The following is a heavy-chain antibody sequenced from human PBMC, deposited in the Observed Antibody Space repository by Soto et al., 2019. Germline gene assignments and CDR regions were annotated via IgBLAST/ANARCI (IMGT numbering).Heavy chain of an antibody. Sequence: SETLSLTCTVSGGSITSYYWTWIRQPAGKGLEWIGRISISGNTNYNPSLKSRVTMSVDVSKNQFSLRLTSVTAADTALYYCARGMTPSGEPAWYYFDSWGQGALVTVSS. J-gene: IGHJ4*02. CDR2: ISISGNT. D-gene: IGHD2-21*01. V-gene: IGHV4-4*07. CDR3: ARGMTPSGEPAWYYFDS. CDR1: GGSITSYY.